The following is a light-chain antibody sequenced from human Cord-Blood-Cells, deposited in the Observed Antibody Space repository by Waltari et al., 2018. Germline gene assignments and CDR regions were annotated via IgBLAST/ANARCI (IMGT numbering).Light chain of an antibody. Sequence: FPMSPFPSSLSASVAARVTITFRASQGIRNDLGWYQQKPGKAPKRLIFAASSFQNGVPPRFCGIGSGKEVDHTISRLQPKDFATYCCRQHNSYPCSFGQGTKLEIK. CDR1: QGIRND. V-gene: IGKV1-17*01. J-gene: IGKJ2*04. CDR2: AAS. CDR3: RQHNSYPCS.